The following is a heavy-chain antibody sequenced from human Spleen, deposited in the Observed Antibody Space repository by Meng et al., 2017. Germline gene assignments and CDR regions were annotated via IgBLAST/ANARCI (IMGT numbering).Heavy chain of an antibody. CDR2: INHSGST. CDR3: ARGPTTMAHDFDY. D-gene: IGHD4-11*01. V-gene: IGHV4-34*01. Sequence: QVQLHQWGAGLLKPSETRSRTCVGSGGSFSDYYWSWIRQPPGKVLEWIGEINHSGSTNYNPSLESRATISVDTSQNNLSLKLSSVTAADSAVYYCARGPTTMAHDFDYWGQGTLVTVSS. J-gene: IGHJ4*02. CDR1: GGSFSDYY.